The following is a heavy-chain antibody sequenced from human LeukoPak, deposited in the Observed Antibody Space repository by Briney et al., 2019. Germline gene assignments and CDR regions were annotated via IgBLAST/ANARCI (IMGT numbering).Heavy chain of an antibody. CDR2: IIPIFGTA. CDR3: ARGSATVTQGLDY. Sequence: GASVKVSCKASGGTFSSYAISWVRQAPGQGLEWMGGIIPIFGTANYAQKFQGRVTITADESTSTVYMELSSLRSEDTAVYYCARGSATVTQGLDYWGQGTLVTVSS. J-gene: IGHJ4*02. D-gene: IGHD4-17*01. V-gene: IGHV1-69*13. CDR1: GGTFSSYA.